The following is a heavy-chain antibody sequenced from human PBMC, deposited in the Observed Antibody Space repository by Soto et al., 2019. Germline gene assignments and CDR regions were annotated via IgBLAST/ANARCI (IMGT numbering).Heavy chain of an antibody. CDR2: ISAYNGNK. V-gene: IGHV1-18*01. Sequence: QVQLVQSGGEVRKPGASVEVSCKASGFMFTTYGFSWVRQAPGQGLEWMAWISAYNGNKKYAPKFQGRVTMTTDTSTTTVSIELRNLTSYYTAIYYCARTGGGLAARPLEYWGQGTLVTVSS. CDR3: ARTGGGLAARPLEY. J-gene: IGHJ4*02. D-gene: IGHD6-6*01. CDR1: GFMFTTYG.